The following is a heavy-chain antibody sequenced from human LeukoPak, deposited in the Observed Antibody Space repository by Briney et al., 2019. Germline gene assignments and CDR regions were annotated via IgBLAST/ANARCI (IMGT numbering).Heavy chain of an antibody. V-gene: IGHV3-7*01. CDR2: IKQDGSEK. CDR3: ARGGSYFDY. D-gene: IGHD2-15*01. CDR1: AFTFNNYW. Sequence: PGGSLRLSCAASAFTFNNYWMSWVRQAPGKGLEWVANIKQDGSEKYYVDSVKGRFTISRDNAKNSLYVQMNSLGAEDTAVYYCARGGSYFDYWGQGTLVTVSS. J-gene: IGHJ4*02.